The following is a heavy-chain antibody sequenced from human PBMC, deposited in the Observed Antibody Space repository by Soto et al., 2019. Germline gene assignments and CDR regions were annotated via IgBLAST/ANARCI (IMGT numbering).Heavy chain of an antibody. CDR2: VSTYNGNT. J-gene: IGHJ4*02. Sequence: QVQLVQSGAEVKKPGASVKVSCKASGYIFTSFGITWVRQAPGQGLEWMGWVSTYNGNTKYAQKLQGRVTMSPDTSTSTAYMELRSLRSDDTAVYYCTRGAGQGSGSYDWGQGTLVTVSS. V-gene: IGHV1-18*01. D-gene: IGHD3-10*01. CDR1: GYIFTSFG. CDR3: TRGAGQGSGSYD.